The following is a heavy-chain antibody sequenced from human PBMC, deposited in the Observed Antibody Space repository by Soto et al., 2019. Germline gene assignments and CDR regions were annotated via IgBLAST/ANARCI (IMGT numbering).Heavy chain of an antibody. CDR3: ARGERGPSSSHPFDY. D-gene: IGHD6-13*01. Sequence: QLQLQESGPGLVKPSETLSLTCTVSGGSISSSSYYWGWIRQPPGKGLEWIGSIYTSGSTNYNPSLKSRVTMSVDTSKNQFSLKLSSVPAADTAVYYCARGERGPSSSHPFDYWGQGTLVTVSS. J-gene: IGHJ4*02. V-gene: IGHV4-39*07. CDR2: IYTSGST. CDR1: GGSISSSSYY.